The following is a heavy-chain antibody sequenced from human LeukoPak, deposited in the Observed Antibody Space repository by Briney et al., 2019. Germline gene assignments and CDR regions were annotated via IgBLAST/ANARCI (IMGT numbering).Heavy chain of an antibody. D-gene: IGHD6-13*01. J-gene: IGHJ4*02. CDR3: ARVGSSWYKYYFDY. Sequence: SETLSLTCTVSGYSISSGYSWGCIRQPPGKGRGWVGSIYHSGSTYYNPPLKSRATLSVDTSKNQFSLKLSSVTAADTAVYYCARVGSSWYKYYFDYWGQGTLVTVSS. CDR2: IYHSGST. V-gene: IGHV4-38-2*02. CDR1: GYSISSGYS.